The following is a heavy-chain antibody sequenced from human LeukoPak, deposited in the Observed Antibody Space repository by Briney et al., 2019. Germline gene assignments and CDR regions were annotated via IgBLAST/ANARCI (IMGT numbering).Heavy chain of an antibody. V-gene: IGHV3-9*03. J-gene: IGHJ3*02. CDR2: ISWNRGSI. CDR3: AKAGHSGNAFDI. Sequence: GRSLRLSCAASGFTFDDYAMHWVRQAPAKGLEWVSGISWNRGSIGYADSVKGRFTISRDNAKNSLYLQMNSLRAEDMALYYCAKAGHSGNAFDIWGQGTMVTVSS. CDR1: GFTFDDYA.